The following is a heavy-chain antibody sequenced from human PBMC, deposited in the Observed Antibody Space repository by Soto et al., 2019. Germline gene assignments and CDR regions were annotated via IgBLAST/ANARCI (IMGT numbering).Heavy chain of an antibody. CDR3: VMVDNYVTPTPQDV. D-gene: IGHD3-16*01. V-gene: IGHV1-18*01. CDR1: GYSFVNYG. J-gene: IGHJ6*02. Sequence: QVQLVQSGDEVKKPGATVKVSCKASGYSFVNYGIAWVRQAPGQGLEWMGWVSPYTVNTHSASKVQGRLTMTTDTSTSTAYMDLGSLTSDDTAVYYCVMVDNYVTPTPQDVWGQGTTVTVSS. CDR2: VSPYTVNT.